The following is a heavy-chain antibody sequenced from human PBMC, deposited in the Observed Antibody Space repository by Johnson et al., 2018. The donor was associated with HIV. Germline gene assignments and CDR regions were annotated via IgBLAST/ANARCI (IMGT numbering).Heavy chain of an antibody. CDR3: AKRVSGWNFGVDAFDI. Sequence: QMLLVESGGGVVQPGRSLRLSCAASGFSLSDYAIHWVRQAPVKGLEWVLVIYTGGSTYYADSVTGRFTISRDNSKNTLYLEINSLRAEDTAVYYCAKRVSGWNFGVDAFDIWGQGTMVTVSS. CDR1: GFSLSDYA. V-gene: IGHV3-NL1*01. D-gene: IGHD6-19*01. CDR2: IYTGGST. J-gene: IGHJ3*02.